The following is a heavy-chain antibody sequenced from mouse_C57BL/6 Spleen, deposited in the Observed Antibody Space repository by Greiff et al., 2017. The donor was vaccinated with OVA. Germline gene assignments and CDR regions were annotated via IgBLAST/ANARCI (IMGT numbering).Heavy chain of an antibody. J-gene: IGHJ2*01. CDR1: GYTFTSYW. V-gene: IGHV1-72*01. CDR2: IDPNSGGT. Sequence: QVQLQQPGAELVKPGASVKLSCKASGYTFTSYWMHWVKQRPGRGLEWIGRIDPNSGGTKYNEKFKSKATLTVDKPSSTAYMQLRSLPSEDSAVYYCAGGGGGLVLREYYFDYWGQGTTLTVSS. CDR3: AGGGGGLVLREYYFDY. D-gene: IGHD1-1*01.